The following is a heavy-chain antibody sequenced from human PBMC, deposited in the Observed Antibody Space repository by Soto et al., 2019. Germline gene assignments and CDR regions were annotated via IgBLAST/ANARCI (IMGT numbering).Heavy chain of an antibody. V-gene: IGHV3-7*01. CDR1: GFSFSSNW. J-gene: IGHJ4*02. CDR2: INQDGSEK. CDR3: FNVLLGY. Sequence: PGGALRLSCTASGFSFSSNWMSWVRQAPGKGPEWVANINQDGSEKYCADSVKGRFTISRDNAKNSLYLQMDSLRVEDTALYYCFNVLLGYWGRGTLVTVSS. D-gene: IGHD6-6*01.